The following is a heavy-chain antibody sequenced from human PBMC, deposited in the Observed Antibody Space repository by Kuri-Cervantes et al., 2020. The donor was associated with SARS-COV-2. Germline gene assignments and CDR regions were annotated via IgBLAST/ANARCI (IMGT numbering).Heavy chain of an antibody. Sequence: GGSLRLSCAASGFTFSSYGMHWVRQAPGKGLEWVGFIRSKAYGGTTEYAASVKGRFTISRDDSKSIAYLQMNSLKTEDTAVYYCTRVSPHYDFWSGSMHYYGMDVWGQGTTVTVSS. J-gene: IGHJ6*02. D-gene: IGHD3-3*01. CDR2: IRSKAYGGTT. CDR3: TRVSPHYDFWSGSMHYYGMDV. V-gene: IGHV3-49*04. CDR1: GFTFSSYG.